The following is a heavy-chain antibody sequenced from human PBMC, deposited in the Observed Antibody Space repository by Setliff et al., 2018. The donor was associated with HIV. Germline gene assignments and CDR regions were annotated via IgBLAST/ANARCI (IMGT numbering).Heavy chain of an antibody. V-gene: IGHV4-34*01. CDR3: ARGRDYTGSWFRPFYLDF. D-gene: IGHD3-3*01. CDR2: INHSGST. Sequence: SETLSLTCAVYGGSFSAYHRSWIRQTPGKGLEWLGEINHSGSTAYNLALESRVSMSIDTSKNQFSLKLTSVTAADTAIYYCARGRDYTGSWFRPFYLDFWGHGNLVTVSS. J-gene: IGHJ4*01. CDR1: GGSFSAYH.